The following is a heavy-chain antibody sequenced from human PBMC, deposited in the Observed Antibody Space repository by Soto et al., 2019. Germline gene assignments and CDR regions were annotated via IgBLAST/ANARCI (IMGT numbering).Heavy chain of an antibody. Sequence: QVQLQESGPGLVKPSRTLSLTCTVSGDSISSSNNYWSWIRQPPGEGLEWIGFISYSGTTSYSPSLKSRLAISLDTSKNQFSLSLSSVTAADTAVYYCARGRGYSYGLDPWGQGTLVTVSS. CDR2: ISYSGTT. J-gene: IGHJ5*02. V-gene: IGHV4-30-4*01. CDR3: ARGRGYSYGLDP. CDR1: GDSISSSNNY. D-gene: IGHD5-18*01.